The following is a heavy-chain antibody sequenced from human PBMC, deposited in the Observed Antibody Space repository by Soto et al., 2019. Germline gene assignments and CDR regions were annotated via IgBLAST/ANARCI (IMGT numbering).Heavy chain of an antibody. CDR3: ARVQYGTGNYPVGH. CDR2: ISYDGGKE. Sequence: QVQLVESGGGVVQPGRSLRLSCAASGFTLRNYAMHWVRQAPGKGLEWVTVISYDGGKEYYADSVKGRFTISRDNSKNTLYLQMNSLRTEDTAVYYCARVQYGTGNYPVGHWGQGTLVTVSS. J-gene: IGHJ4*02. D-gene: IGHD3-10*01. CDR1: GFTLRNYA. V-gene: IGHV3-30*01.